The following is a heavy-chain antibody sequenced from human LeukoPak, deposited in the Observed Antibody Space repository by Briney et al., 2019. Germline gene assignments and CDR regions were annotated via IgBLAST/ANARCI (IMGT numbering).Heavy chain of an antibody. D-gene: IGHD4-23*01. V-gene: IGHV3-23*01. CDR3: AKDTVVGTTANLFDY. Sequence: GGSLRLSCAASGFTFSSQAMSWVRQAPGKGLEWVSVISGSGGSTYYADSVKGRFTISRDNSKNTLYLQMNSLRAEDTAVYYCAKDTVVGTTANLFDYWGQGTLVTVSS. CDR2: ISGSGGST. J-gene: IGHJ4*02. CDR1: GFTFSSQA.